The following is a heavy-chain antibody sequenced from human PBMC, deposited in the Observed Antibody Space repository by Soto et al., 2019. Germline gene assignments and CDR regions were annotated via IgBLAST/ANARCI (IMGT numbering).Heavy chain of an antibody. J-gene: IGHJ4*02. Sequence: QVHLVEFGGGVVQPGTSLRLSCAASGFNFSNHVIHWVRQAPGKGLEWVAVVSHDGANTFYADSVKGRFTISRDNSKTTLRLQMDSLRVEDTAVYYCARETVPILGYPYFDYWGRGTLVTVSS. CDR2: VSHDGANT. CDR1: GFNFSNHV. D-gene: IGHD5-18*01. CDR3: ARETVPILGYPYFDY. V-gene: IGHV3-30-3*01.